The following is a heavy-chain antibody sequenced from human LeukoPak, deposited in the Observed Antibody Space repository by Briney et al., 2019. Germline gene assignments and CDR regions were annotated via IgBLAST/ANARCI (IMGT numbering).Heavy chain of an antibody. D-gene: IGHD3-10*01. CDR1: GYTFTSYD. Sequence: ASVKVSCKASGYTFTSYDINWVRQATGQGLEWMGWMNPNSGNTGYAQKFQGRVTMTRNTSISTAYMELSSLRSEDTAVYYCARGGRWVGEHARGYFDLWGRGTLVTVSS. CDR2: MNPNSGNT. V-gene: IGHV1-8*01. J-gene: IGHJ2*01. CDR3: ARGGRWVGEHARGYFDL.